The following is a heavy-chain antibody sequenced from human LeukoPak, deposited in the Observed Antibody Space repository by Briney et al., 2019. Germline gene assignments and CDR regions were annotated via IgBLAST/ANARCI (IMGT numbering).Heavy chain of an antibody. CDR2: IHPGESNT. CDR3: ARPTRYNSN. Sequence: GESLKISCKGSEDSFTSHWIGWVRQMPGKGLEWMGIIHPGESNTRYSPSFQGQVTISAGKSISTAYQQWSSLKASDTAMYYCARPTRYNSNWGKETLVTVSS. CDR1: EDSFTSHW. D-gene: IGHD6-19*01. J-gene: IGHJ4*02. V-gene: IGHV5-51*01.